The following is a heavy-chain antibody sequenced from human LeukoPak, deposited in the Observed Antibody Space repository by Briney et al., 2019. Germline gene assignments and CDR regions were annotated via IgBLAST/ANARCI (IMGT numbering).Heavy chain of an antibody. V-gene: IGHV4-39*07. Sequence: PSETLSLTCTVSGGSISSSSYYWGWIRQPPGKGLEWIGSIYYSGSTYYNPSLKSRVTISVDTSKNQFSLKLNSVTAADTAVYYCARGGLWLTDAFDIWGRGTMVTVSS. J-gene: IGHJ3*02. D-gene: IGHD3-22*01. CDR3: ARGGLWLTDAFDI. CDR2: IYYSGST. CDR1: GGSISSSSYY.